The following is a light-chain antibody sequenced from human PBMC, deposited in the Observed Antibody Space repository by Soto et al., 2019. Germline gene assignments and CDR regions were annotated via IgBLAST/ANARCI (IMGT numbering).Light chain of an antibody. CDR1: QSVSSGY. CDR3: QQYGSSPPMYT. CDR2: GAS. V-gene: IGKV3-20*01. J-gene: IGKJ2*01. Sequence: EIVLTQSPGTLSLSPGERATLSCRASQSVSSGYLAWYQQKPGQAPRLLMSGASRRATGIPDRFSGSGSGTDFTLTISRLEPEDFAVYFCQQYGSSPPMYTFGQGTKLQIK.